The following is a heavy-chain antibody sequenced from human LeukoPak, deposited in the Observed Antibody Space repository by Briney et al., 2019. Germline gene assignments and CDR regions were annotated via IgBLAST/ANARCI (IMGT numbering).Heavy chain of an antibody. CDR2: IYTSRST. CDR1: GGSISSYY. D-gene: IGHD1-26*01. Sequence: SETLSLTCTVSGGSISSYYWSWIRQPARKGREWIGRIYTSRSTNYNPSLNSRVTMSVDTPKNQFSLKLSSVTAADTAVYYCARDLELLSENAFDIWGQGTMVTVSS. CDR3: ARDLELLSENAFDI. J-gene: IGHJ3*02. V-gene: IGHV4-4*07.